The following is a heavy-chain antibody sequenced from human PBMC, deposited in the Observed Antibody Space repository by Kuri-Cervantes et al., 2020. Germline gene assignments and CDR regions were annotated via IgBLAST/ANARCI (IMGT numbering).Heavy chain of an antibody. CDR2: IKEDGSEK. V-gene: IGHV3-7*01. J-gene: IGHJ4*02. CDR3: AKVSYGGSRGSGSH. Sequence: GESLKISCVGSGLTFSSYWMSWVRQAPGKGLEWVANIKEDGSEKNYVDSVKGRFIISRDNAKNSLYLQMNSLRVEDPAVYYCAKVSYGGSRGSGSHWGQGTLVTVSS. D-gene: IGHD3-10*01. CDR1: GLTFSSYW.